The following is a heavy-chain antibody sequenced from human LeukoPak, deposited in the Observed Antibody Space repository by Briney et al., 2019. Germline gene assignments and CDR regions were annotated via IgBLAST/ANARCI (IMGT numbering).Heavy chain of an antibody. CDR1: GFTFSSYG. Sequence: PGGSLRLSSAASGFTFSSYGMHWVRQAPGKGLEWVAVISYDGSNKYYADSVKGRFTISRDNSKNTLYLQMNSLRAEDTAVYYCASSLPRYSSSWYLFNYWGQGTLVTVSS. CDR3: ASSLPRYSSSWYLFNY. V-gene: IGHV3-30*03. CDR2: ISYDGSNK. J-gene: IGHJ4*02. D-gene: IGHD6-13*01.